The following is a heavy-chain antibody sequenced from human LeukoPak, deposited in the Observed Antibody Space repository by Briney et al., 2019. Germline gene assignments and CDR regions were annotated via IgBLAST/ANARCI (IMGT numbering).Heavy chain of an antibody. CDR3: AKNLRPKLITMVRGNPYYYYGMDV. CDR2: ISYDGSNK. CDR1: GFTFSSYG. D-gene: IGHD3-10*01. Sequence: GGSLRLSCAAPGFTFSSYGMHWVRQAPGKGLEWVAVISYDGSNKYYADSVKGRFTISRDNSKNTLYLQMNSLRAEDTAVYYCAKNLRPKLITMVRGNPYYYYGMDVWGQGTTVTVSS. V-gene: IGHV3-30*18. J-gene: IGHJ6*02.